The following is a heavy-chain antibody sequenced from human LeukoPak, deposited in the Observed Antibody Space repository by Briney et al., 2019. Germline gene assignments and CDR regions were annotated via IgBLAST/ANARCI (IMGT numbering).Heavy chain of an antibody. J-gene: IGHJ4*02. CDR3: ARLSSYGSGSYGFDY. D-gene: IGHD3-10*01. Sequence: SETLSLTCAVYGGSFSGYYWSWIRQPPGKGLEWVGEINHSGSTNYNPSLKSRVTISVDTSKNQFSLKLSSVTAADTAVYYCARLSSYGSGSYGFDYWGQGTLVTVSS. CDR2: INHSGST. V-gene: IGHV4-34*01. CDR1: GGSFSGYY.